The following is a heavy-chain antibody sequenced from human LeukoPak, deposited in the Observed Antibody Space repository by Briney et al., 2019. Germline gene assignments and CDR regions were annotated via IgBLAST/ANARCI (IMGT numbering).Heavy chain of an antibody. CDR1: GFTLSSYG. CDR2: IQYDGSNK. V-gene: IGHV3-30*02. Sequence: GGSLRPSCPASGFTLSSYGMHWVRQAQGKGLEWVAFIQYDGSNKYYADSVKGRFTISRDNSKNTLYLQMNSLRAEDTAVYYCAKVRLSSSWYVFDYWGQGTLVTVSS. D-gene: IGHD6-13*01. CDR3: AKVRLSSSWYVFDY. J-gene: IGHJ4*02.